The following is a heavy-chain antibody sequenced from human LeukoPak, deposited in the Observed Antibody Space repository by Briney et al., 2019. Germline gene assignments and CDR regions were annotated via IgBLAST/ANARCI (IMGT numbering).Heavy chain of an antibody. Sequence: SETLSLTCTVSGGSISSYYWSWIRQPPGKGLEWIGSIYYSGSTYYNPSLKSRVTISVDTSKNQFSLKLSSVTAADTAVYYCARGLWLLGFDYWGQGTLVTVSS. V-gene: IGHV4-39*07. D-gene: IGHD5-18*01. CDR3: ARGLWLLGFDY. J-gene: IGHJ4*02. CDR1: GGSISSYY. CDR2: IYYSGST.